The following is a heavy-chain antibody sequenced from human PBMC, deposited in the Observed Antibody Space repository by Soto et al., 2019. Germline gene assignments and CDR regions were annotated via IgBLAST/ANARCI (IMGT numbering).Heavy chain of an antibody. Sequence: QVQLVQSGAEVKKPGASVKVSCKASGYTFTGYYIHWVRQAPGQGLEWMGWINPNSGGTRHAQKFQGRVTLTRETSITSAYMELTRLTSDDTAVYYCARCPAREIPAAPWYFDSWGQGTLVTVSS. CDR2: INPNSGGT. D-gene: IGHD2-2*01. CDR3: ARCPAREIPAAPWYFDS. CDR1: GYTFTGYY. V-gene: IGHV1-2*02. J-gene: IGHJ4*02.